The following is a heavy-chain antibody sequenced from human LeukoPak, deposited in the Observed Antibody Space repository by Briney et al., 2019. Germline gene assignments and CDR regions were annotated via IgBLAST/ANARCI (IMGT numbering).Heavy chain of an antibody. J-gene: IGHJ4*02. D-gene: IGHD2-15*01. Sequence: ASVKVSCKASGYKFTSYHMHWVRQAPGKRLEWMGIINPSGGTTSYAQKFQGRVTMNRDTSTSTVYMELNSLRSEDKAVYHCARALGYCSGDISCQGFWGQGTLVTVSS. V-gene: IGHV1-46*01. CDR1: GYKFTSYH. CDR3: ARALGYCSGDISCQGF. CDR2: INPSGGTT.